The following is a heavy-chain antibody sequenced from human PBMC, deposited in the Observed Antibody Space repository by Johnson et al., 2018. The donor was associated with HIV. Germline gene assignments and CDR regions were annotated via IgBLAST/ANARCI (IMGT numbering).Heavy chain of an antibody. CDR3: VKDLMYNWNDVGAFDI. V-gene: IGHV3-30*04. D-gene: IGHD1-1*01. Sequence: VQLVESGGGVVQPGRSLRLSCAASGFTFNSYAMHWVRQAPDNGLEWVAVISYDGSDKYYADSVKGRLTISRDSSKNTLYLEMNSLRAEDTAVFYCVKDLMYNWNDVGAFDIWGQGTMVTVSS. CDR2: ISYDGSDK. CDR1: GFTFNSYA. J-gene: IGHJ3*02.